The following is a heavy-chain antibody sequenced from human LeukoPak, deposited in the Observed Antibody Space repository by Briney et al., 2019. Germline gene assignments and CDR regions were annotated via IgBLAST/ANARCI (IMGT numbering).Heavy chain of an antibody. J-gene: IGHJ3*02. V-gene: IGHV3-48*04. CDR3: AREGIAAAGAPSDALDI. Sequence: GGSLRLSCAASGFTFSSYSMNWVRQAPGKGLEWVSYISSSSSTIYYADSVKGRFTISRDNAKNSLYLQMNSLRAEDTAVYYCAREGIAAAGAPSDALDIWGQGTMVTVSS. D-gene: IGHD6-13*01. CDR2: ISSSSSTI. CDR1: GFTFSSYS.